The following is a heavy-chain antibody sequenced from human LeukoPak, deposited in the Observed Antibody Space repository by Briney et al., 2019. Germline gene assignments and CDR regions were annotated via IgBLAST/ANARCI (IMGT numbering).Heavy chain of an antibody. J-gene: IGHJ3*02. V-gene: IGHV3-66*02. CDR1: GFTVISNY. Sequence: GGSLRLSCEASGFTVISNYMSWVRQAPGKGLEWVSVIYSGGNTYYADSVEGRFTISRDNSKNTLYLQVNSLRADDTAVYYCAGKYAHDAFDIWGQGTLVTVSS. CDR2: IYSGGNT. CDR3: AGKYAHDAFDI. D-gene: IGHD2-2*01.